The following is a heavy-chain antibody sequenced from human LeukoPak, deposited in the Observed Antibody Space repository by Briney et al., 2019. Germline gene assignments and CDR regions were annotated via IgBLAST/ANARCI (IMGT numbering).Heavy chain of an antibody. CDR1: GYTFTSYG. D-gene: IGHD3-10*01. J-gene: IGHJ6*03. CDR3: ARDRRGVYYYYMDV. V-gene: IGHV1-18*01. CDR2: ISAYNGNT. Sequence: ASVKVSCKASGYTFTSYGISWVRQAPGQGLEWMGWISAYNGNTNYAQKLQGRVTMTTDTSTSTAYMELRSLRSDDTAVYYCARDRRGVYYYYMDVWGKRTTVTISS.